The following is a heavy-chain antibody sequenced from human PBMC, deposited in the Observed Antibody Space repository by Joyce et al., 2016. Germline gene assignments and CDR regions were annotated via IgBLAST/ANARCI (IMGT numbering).Heavy chain of an antibody. CDR2: ISNDGKNK. V-gene: IGHV3-30*18. CDR1: GFTFRSYG. CDR3: AKDRETSAVLDF. D-gene: IGHD6-25*01. J-gene: IGHJ4*02. Sequence: QAQLVESGGGVVQPGRSLRLSCSVAGFTFRSYGMHWVRQAPGKCLELVAIISNDGKNKNYADSVKGRFTVSRDNSKKILSLQMNSLRPEDTAVYYCAKDRETSAVLDFWGQGTPVTVSS.